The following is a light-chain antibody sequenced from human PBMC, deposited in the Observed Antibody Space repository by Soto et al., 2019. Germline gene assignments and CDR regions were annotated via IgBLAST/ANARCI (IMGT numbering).Light chain of an antibody. CDR1: PSISSL. J-gene: IGKJ3*01. CDR3: QHYYSYQSI. Sequence: DFRMTQSPSTLSASAGDIVTITCRASPSISSLLAWYQQKPGKAPTLLTYDASTLENGVPSRFSGSGSGTEFALTISTLQPDDFATYYCQHYYSYQSIFGPGTKVDMK. CDR2: DAS. V-gene: IGKV1-5*01.